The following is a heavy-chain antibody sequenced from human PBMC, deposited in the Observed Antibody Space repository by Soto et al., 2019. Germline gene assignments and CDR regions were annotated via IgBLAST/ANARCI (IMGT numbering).Heavy chain of an antibody. D-gene: IGHD2-21*02. Sequence: ASVKVSCKASGYTFTSYYMHWVRQAPGQGLEWMGIINPSGGSTSYAQKFQGRVTMTRDTSTSTVYMELSSLRSEDTAVYYCARDMCGGDCYYQYFDYWGQGTLVTVSS. V-gene: IGHV1-46*01. CDR1: GYTFTSYY. CDR2: INPSGGST. J-gene: IGHJ4*02. CDR3: ARDMCGGDCYYQYFDY.